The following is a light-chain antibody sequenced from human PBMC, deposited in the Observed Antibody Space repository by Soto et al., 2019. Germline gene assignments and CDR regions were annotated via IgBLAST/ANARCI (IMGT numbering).Light chain of an antibody. V-gene: IGKV3-20*01. Sequence: IVLTQSPDTLSLSPGERATLSRRAGRSVNSIYLAWYQQKPGQAPRLLIYGTSNRATGIPDRFSGSGSGTDFTLTISRLEPEDFAVYYCQHYGGTPYTFGQGTTLEIK. CDR2: GTS. CDR3: QHYGGTPYT. J-gene: IGKJ2*01. CDR1: RSVNSIY.